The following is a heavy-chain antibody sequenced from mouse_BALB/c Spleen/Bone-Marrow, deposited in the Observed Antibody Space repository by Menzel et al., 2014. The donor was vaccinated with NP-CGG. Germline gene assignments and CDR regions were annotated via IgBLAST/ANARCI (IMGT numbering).Heavy chain of an antibody. J-gene: IGHJ3*01. CDR2: IYPGDGDT. V-gene: IGHV1-87*01. CDR3: ARWDDYDAWFAY. Sequence: VQLQQSGAELARPGASVKLSCKASGYTFTSYWMQWVKQRPGQGLEWIGAIYPGDGDTRYTQKFKGKATLTADKSSSTAYMQLSSVASEDSAVYYCARWDDYDAWFAYWGQGTLVTGTA. CDR1: GYTFTSYW. D-gene: IGHD2-4*01.